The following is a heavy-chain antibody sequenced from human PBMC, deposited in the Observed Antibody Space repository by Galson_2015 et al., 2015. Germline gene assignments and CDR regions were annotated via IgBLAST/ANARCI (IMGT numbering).Heavy chain of an antibody. V-gene: IGHV6-1*01. CDR3: ARRAYGSGSPWV. Sequence: SGDSVSSNSATWNWIRQSPSRGLEWLGRTFYRSKWYNDYAVSVKGRMTVNPDTSKNQFSLQLNSVTPDDTAIYYCARRAYGSGSPWVWGQGTLVTVSS. CDR2: TFYRSKWYN. CDR1: GDSVSSNSAT. D-gene: IGHD3-10*01. J-gene: IGHJ4*02.